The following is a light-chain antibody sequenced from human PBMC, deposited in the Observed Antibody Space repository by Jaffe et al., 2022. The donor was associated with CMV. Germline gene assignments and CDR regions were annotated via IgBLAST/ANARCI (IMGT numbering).Light chain of an antibody. CDR1: QSVSRDY. CDR2: DSS. Sequence: EIVLTQSPATLSLSPGERATLSCGASQSVSRDYLAWYQQKPGLAPRLLIYDSSSRAIGIPDRFSGSGSGTDFTLTISRLEPEDFAVYFCQQYGNTPPITLGQGTRLEIK. J-gene: IGKJ5*01. V-gene: IGKV3D-20*01. CDR3: QQYGNTPPIT.